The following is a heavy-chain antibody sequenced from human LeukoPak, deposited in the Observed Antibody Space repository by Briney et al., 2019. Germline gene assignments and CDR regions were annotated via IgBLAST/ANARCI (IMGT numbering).Heavy chain of an antibody. Sequence: GGSLRLSCAASGFTFSSYGMHWVRQAPGKGLEWVAFIRYDGSNKYYADSVKGRFTISRDNSKNTLYLQMNSLRAEDTAVYYCARGSTIRGVTIDYWGQGTLVTVSS. V-gene: IGHV3-30*02. CDR3: ARGSTIRGVTIDY. CDR2: IRYDGSNK. CDR1: GFTFSSYG. D-gene: IGHD3-10*01. J-gene: IGHJ4*02.